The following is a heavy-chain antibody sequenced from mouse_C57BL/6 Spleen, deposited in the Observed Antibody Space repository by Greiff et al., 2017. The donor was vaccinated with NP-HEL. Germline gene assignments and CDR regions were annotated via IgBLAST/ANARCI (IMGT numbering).Heavy chain of an antibody. V-gene: IGHV1-15*01. CDR2: IDPETGGT. D-gene: IGHD1-1*01. J-gene: IGHJ2*01. CDR1: GYTFTDYE. Sequence: QVHVKQSGAELVRPGASVTLSCKASGYTFTDYEMHWVKQTPVHGLEWIGAIDPETGGTAYNQKFKGKAILTADKSSSTAYMELRSLTSEDSAVYYCTRYHYGSSSYFDYWGQGTTLTVSS. CDR3: TRYHYGSSSYFDY.